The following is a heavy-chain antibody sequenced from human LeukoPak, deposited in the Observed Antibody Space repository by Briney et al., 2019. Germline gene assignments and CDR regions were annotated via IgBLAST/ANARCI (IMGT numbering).Heavy chain of an antibody. V-gene: IGHV3-9*01. J-gene: IGHJ6*04. CDR1: GFIADDFDDYA. D-gene: IGHD3-9*01. CDR3: TKDSQGYFDLYYMEV. Sequence: GGSLRLSCTASGFIADDFDDYAMHWVRQPPGKGLEWVSSISWNSAKIGYADSVKGRFTISRDNAKKSLFLDMSSLRVEDTAFYYCTKDSQGYFDLYYMEVWGKGTSVIISS. CDR2: ISWNSAKI.